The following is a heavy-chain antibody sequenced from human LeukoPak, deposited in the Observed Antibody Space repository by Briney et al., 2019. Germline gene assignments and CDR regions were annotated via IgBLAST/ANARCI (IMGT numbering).Heavy chain of an antibody. D-gene: IGHD2-15*01. CDR3: ARGRGLGYCSGGSCYGMDV. J-gene: IGHJ6*02. V-gene: IGHV4-34*01. CDR1: GGSFSGYY. CDR2: INHSGST. Sequence: SETLSLTCAVYGGSFSGYYWSWIRQPPGKGLEWIGEINHSGSTNYNPSLKSRVTISVDTSKNQFSLKLSSVTAADTAAYYCARGRGLGYCSGGSCYGMDVWGQGTTVTVSS.